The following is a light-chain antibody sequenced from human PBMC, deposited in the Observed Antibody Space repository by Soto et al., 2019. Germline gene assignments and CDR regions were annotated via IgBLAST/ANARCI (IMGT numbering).Light chain of an antibody. J-gene: IGKJ1*01. V-gene: IGKV3-20*01. CDR1: QSVRSSY. CDR3: QQYGSSPPWT. CDR2: GAS. Sequence: EIVLTQSPGTLSLSPGDTATLSCRANQSVRSSYLAWYQQNPGQAPRLLIYGASSRATGIPDRFSGSGSGTDFTLTISRLEPEDFAVYYCQQYGSSPPWTFGQGTKVELK.